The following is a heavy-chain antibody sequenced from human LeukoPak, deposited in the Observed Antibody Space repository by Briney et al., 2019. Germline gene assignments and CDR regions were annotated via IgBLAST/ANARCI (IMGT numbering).Heavy chain of an antibody. D-gene: IGHD3-22*01. V-gene: IGHV2-5*08. CDR1: GGSISSYYW. Sequence: TLSLTCTVSGGSISSYYWSWIRQPPGKALEWLGLMYWDDDKRYSPSLKSRLTITKDTSKNQVVLTKTNMDPVDTATYYCAHRLRADSSGYYLSSPSGFDYWGEGTLVSVSS. CDR3: AHRLRADSSGYYLSSPSGFDY. J-gene: IGHJ4*02. CDR2: MYWDDDK.